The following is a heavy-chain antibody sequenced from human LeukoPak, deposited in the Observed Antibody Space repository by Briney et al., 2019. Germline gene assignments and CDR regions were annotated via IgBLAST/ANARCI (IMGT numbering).Heavy chain of an antibody. V-gene: IGHV4-59*01. J-gene: IGHJ3*02. Sequence: SETLSLTCTASGGSINSYYWNWIRQPPGKGLEWIGCIYDSGSTKYNPALKSRVTISVDTSKNQLSLKMSSVTAADTAVYYCARDAVATGIGAFDIWGQGTMVTVSS. CDR2: IYDSGST. D-gene: IGHD5-12*01. CDR3: ARDAVATGIGAFDI. CDR1: GGSINSYY.